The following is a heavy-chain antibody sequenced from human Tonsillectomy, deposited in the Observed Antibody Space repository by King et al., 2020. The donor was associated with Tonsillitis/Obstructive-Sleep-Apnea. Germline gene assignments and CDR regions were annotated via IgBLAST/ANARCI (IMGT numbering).Heavy chain of an antibody. V-gene: IGHV3-23*04. J-gene: IGHJ6*03. CDR2: ISGSGGRT. CDR1: GVTLGNYA. Sequence: VQLVESGGGLEQPGGSLRLSCAASGVTLGNYAMSWVRQAPGKGLEWVSAISGSGGRTYYADSVKGRFTVSRDNSKNTLYLQMTSLRADDTAVYFCAKEGDYSSDYYYYYMDVWQRDHGHRLL. CDR3: AKEGDYSSDYYYYYMDV. D-gene: IGHD4-11*01.